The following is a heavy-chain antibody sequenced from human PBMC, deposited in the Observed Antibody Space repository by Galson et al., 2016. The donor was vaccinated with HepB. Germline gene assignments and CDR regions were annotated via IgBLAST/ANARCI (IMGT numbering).Heavy chain of an antibody. CDR3: ARDRAPGRYCTSTNCYVYYGMDV. Sequence: SVKVSCKVSGYAYINYGITWVRQAPGQGLEWMGWISGYNGNTNYAQKLQGRVTMTTDTSTSTAYMELRSLRSDDTAVYYCARDRAPGRYCTSTNCYVYYGMDVWGQGTTVTVSS. J-gene: IGHJ6*02. CDR2: ISGYNGNT. V-gene: IGHV1-18*01. D-gene: IGHD2-2*01. CDR1: GYAYINYG.